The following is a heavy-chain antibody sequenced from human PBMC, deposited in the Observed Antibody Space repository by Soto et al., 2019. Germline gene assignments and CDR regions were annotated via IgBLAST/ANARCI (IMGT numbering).Heavy chain of an antibody. CDR3: ATHYGSGSYHT. Sequence: SWIRQPPGKGLEWMGRIDPSDSYTNYSPSFQGHVTISADKSISTAYLQWSSLKASDTAMYYCATHYGSGSYHTRGQGTLVTVPS. J-gene: IGHJ4*02. V-gene: IGHV5-10-1*01. D-gene: IGHD3-10*01. CDR2: IDPSDSYT.